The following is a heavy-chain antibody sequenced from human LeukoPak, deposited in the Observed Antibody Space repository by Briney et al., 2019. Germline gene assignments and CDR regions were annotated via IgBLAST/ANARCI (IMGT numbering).Heavy chain of an antibody. CDR3: ARVPRSQCSGGSCYLPD. Sequence: SETLSLTCTVSGGSISSYYWSWIRQPPGKGLEWIGYIYYSGSTNYNPSLKSRVTISVDTSKNQFSLKLSSVTAADTAVYYCARVPRSQCSGGSCYLPDWGQGTLVTVSS. J-gene: IGHJ4*02. V-gene: IGHV4-59*01. CDR1: GGSISSYY. CDR2: IYYSGST. D-gene: IGHD2-15*01.